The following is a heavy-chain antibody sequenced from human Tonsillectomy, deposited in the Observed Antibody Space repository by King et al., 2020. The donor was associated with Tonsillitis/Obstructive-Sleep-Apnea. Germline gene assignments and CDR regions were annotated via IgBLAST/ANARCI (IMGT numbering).Heavy chain of an antibody. J-gene: IGHJ4*02. V-gene: IGHV3-53*01. CDR1: GFSVTYNY. CDR3: AGDPTSITAGGY. Sequence: VQLVESGGGLIQPGGSLILSCAASGFSVTYNYMSWVRQAPGKGLEWVSSIYTGDRTDYADSVKDRFNISRDSSKNTLFLQMNSLRVEDTAMYFCAGDPTSITAGGYWGQGTLVTVSS. CDR2: IYTGDRT. D-gene: IGHD1-20*01.